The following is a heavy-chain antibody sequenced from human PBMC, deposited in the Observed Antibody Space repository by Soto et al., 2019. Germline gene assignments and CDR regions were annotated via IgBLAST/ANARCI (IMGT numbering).Heavy chain of an antibody. CDR2: INHSGST. J-gene: IGHJ4*02. CDR1: GGSFSGYY. D-gene: IGHD3-10*01. Sequence: QVQLQQWGAGLLKPSETLSLTCAVYGGSFSGYYWSWIRQSPGKGLEWIGEINHSGSTNYNPSLKGRVTISIGTPKIXFSLKLSSVTAADTAVYYCARAHRLLWFGEFPLDYWGQGTLVTVSS. V-gene: IGHV4-34*01. CDR3: ARAHRLLWFGEFPLDY.